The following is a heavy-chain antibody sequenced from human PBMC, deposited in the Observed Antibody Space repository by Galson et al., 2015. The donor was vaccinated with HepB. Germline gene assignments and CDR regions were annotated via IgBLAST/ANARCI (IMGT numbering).Heavy chain of an antibody. V-gene: IGHV3-49*04. CDR3: SRDLVERREGGYYYYGMDV. J-gene: IGHJ6*02. CDR2: IRRKAYGGTT. D-gene: IGHD1-1*01. CDR1: GFTFGDYA. Sequence: SLRLSCAASGFTFGDYAMSWVRQAPGKGLEWVGFIRRKAYGGTTEYAASVKGKFTISRDDSKSIAYLQMDSLKTEDTAVYYCSRDLVERREGGYYYYGMDVWGQGTTVTVSS.